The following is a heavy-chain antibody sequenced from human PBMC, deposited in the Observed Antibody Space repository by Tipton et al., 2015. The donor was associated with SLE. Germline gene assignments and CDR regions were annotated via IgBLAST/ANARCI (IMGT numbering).Heavy chain of an antibody. V-gene: IGHV4-4*09. CDR1: GDSTRNSY. CDR3: ARGYSSSWYLGEYYFDY. D-gene: IGHD6-13*01. Sequence: TLSLTCTVSGDSTRNSYWAWIRQSPGKGLEWVGYIFPGGATDYNPSLKSRVTMLLDTSKNEFSLKLTSVTAADSAVYYCARGYSSSWYLGEYYFDYWGQGTLVTVSS. CDR2: IFPGGAT. J-gene: IGHJ4*02.